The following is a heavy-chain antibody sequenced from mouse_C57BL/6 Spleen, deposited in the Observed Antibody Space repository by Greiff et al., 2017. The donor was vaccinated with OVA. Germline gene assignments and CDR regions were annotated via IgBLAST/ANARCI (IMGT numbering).Heavy chain of an antibody. Sequence: EVKLMESEGGLVQPGSSMKLSCTASGFTFSDYYMAWVRPVPEKGLEWVANINYDGSRTSYLVSLKSRFIISRDNAKNILYLQMSRLKSEDTATYYCARDTRHRPFDYWGQGTTLTVSS. CDR1: GFTFSDYY. J-gene: IGHJ2*01. D-gene: IGHD3-2*01. CDR2: INYDGSRT. CDR3: ARDTRHRPFDY. V-gene: IGHV5-16*01.